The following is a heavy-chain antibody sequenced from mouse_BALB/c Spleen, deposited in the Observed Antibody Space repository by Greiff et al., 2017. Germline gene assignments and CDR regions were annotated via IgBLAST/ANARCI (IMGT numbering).Heavy chain of an antibody. D-gene: IGHD2-12*01. V-gene: IGHV1-7*01. J-gene: IGHJ4*01. CDR3: TRKDYMAMDY. Sequence: VQRVESGAELAKPGASVKMSCKASGYTFTNYWMHWVKQRPGQGLEWIGYINPSTDYTEYNQKFKDKATLTADKSSSTAYMQLSSLTSEDSAVYYCTRKDYMAMDYWGQGTSVTVSS. CDR2: INPSTDYT. CDR1: GYTFTNYW.